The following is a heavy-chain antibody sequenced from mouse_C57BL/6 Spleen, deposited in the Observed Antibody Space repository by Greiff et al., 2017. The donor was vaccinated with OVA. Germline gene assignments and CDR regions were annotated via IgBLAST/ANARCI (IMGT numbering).Heavy chain of an antibody. CDR1: GFTFSSYG. CDR3: ASDYYGSSHWYFDV. D-gene: IGHD1-1*01. J-gene: IGHJ1*03. V-gene: IGHV5-6*01. CDR2: ISSGGSYT. Sequence: EVQLVESGGDLVKPGGSLKLSCAASGFTFSSYGMSWVRQTPDKRLEWVATISSGGSYTYYPDSVQGRFTISRDNAKNTLYLQMSSLKSEDTAMYYCASDYYGSSHWYFDVWGTGTTVTVSS.